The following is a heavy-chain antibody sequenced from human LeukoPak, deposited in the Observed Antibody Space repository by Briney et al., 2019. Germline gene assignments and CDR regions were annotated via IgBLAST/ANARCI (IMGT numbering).Heavy chain of an antibody. J-gene: IGHJ4*02. D-gene: IGHD3-9*01. CDR2: INTNTGNP. V-gene: IGHV7-4-1*02. Sequence: GASVKVSCKASEYTFTSYAMNWVRQAPGQGLEWMGWINTNTGNPTYAQGFTGRFVFSLDTSVSTAYLQISSLKAEDTAVYYCARGTYYDILTGYYTDLGYWGQGTLVTVSS. CDR1: EYTFTSYA. CDR3: ARGTYYDILTGYYTDLGY.